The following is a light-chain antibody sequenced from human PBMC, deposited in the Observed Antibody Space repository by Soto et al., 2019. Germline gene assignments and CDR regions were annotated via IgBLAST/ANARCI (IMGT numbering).Light chain of an antibody. V-gene: IGKV2-28*01. CDR2: LGS. CDR1: QSLLHSNGYNY. J-gene: IGKJ5*01. Sequence: DIVMTQSPLSLPVIPGEPASISCRSSQSLLHSNGYNYLDWYLQKPGQSPQLLIYLGSNRASGVPDRFSGSGSGTDFTLKISRVEAEDVGVYYCMRALQTPPITFGQGTRLEIK. CDR3: MRALQTPPIT.